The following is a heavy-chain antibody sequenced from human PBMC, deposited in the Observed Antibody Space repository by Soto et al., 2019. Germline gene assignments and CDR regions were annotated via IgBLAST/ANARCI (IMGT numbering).Heavy chain of an antibody. J-gene: IGHJ6*02. Sequence: SVKVSCKASGGTFSSYAISWVRQAPGQGLEWMGGIIPIFGTANYAQKFQGRVTITADESTSTAYVELSSLRSEDTAVYYCARCGIAVAPPGYYYYGMDVWGQGTTVTVSS. CDR3: ARCGIAVAPPGYYYYGMDV. CDR2: IIPIFGTA. D-gene: IGHD2-15*01. CDR1: GGTFSSYA. V-gene: IGHV1-69*13.